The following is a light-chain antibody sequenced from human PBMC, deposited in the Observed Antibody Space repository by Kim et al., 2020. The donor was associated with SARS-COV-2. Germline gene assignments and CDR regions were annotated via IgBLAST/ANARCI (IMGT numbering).Light chain of an antibody. V-gene: IGLV3-1*01. Sequence: VSPGQPATITCSGDKLGDKYACWYQQKPGQSPVLVIYQDSKRPSGIPERFSGSNSGNTATLTISGTQAMDEADYYCQAWDSSTYVFGTGTKVTVL. CDR3: QAWDSSTYV. J-gene: IGLJ1*01. CDR1: KLGDKY. CDR2: QDS.